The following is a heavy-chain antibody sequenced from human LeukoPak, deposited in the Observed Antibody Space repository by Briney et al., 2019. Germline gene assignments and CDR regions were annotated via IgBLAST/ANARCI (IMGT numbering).Heavy chain of an antibody. CDR2: IRSKSYGGTT. Sequence: PGGSLRLSCTASGFTFGDYAMAWLRQAPGKGLEWVGFIRSKSYGGTTEYAASVKGRFTISRDDSKSIAYLQMNSLKTEDTAVYYCSRGPYCSSGSCYPYPAAFDIWGQGTVVTFSS. CDR1: GFTFGDYA. V-gene: IGHV3-49*03. CDR3: SRGPYCSSGSCYPYPAAFDI. D-gene: IGHD2-15*01. J-gene: IGHJ3*02.